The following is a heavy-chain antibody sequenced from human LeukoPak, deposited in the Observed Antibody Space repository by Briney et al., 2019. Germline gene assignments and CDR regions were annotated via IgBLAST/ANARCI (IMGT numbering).Heavy chain of an antibody. CDR1: GYSISNGYY. CDR2: IYRSGST. J-gene: IGHJ4*02. D-gene: IGHD6-19*01. CDR3: AIRHSSGWFYY. Sequence: SETLSLTCTVSGYSISNGYYWDWIRQPPGRGLEWIGNIYRSGSTSYNPPLKIRVTISVNTSKNQFSLKVNSVSAADTAVYYCAIRHSSGWFYYWGQGTLVTVSS. V-gene: IGHV4-38-2*02.